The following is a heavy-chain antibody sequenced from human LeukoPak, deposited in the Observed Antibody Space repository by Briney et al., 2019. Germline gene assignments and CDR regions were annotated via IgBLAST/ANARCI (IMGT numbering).Heavy chain of an antibody. J-gene: IGHJ4*02. Sequence: PGGSLRLSCAASGFTVSSKYMCWVRQAPGKGLEWVSAIYSGGGTYYADSVKGRFTISRDNSKNTLFLQMSSLRVEDTAVYFCVKDLTGTFSFDYWGQGTLVTVSS. CDR2: IYSGGGT. CDR3: VKDLTGTFSFDY. CDR1: GFTVSSKY. V-gene: IGHV3-53*05. D-gene: IGHD7-27*01.